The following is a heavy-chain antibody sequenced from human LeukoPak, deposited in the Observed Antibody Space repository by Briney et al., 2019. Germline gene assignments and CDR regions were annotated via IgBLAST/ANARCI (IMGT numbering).Heavy chain of an antibody. CDR1: GFTFSSYA. Sequence: GGSLRLSCAASGFTFSSYAMSWVRQAPGKGLEWVSAISGGGASTYYADSVKGRFTISRDNSKNTLFLQMNSLRAEDRAVYYCAREGIVATTGHFDYWGQGTLVTVSS. D-gene: IGHD5-12*01. CDR2: ISGGGAST. J-gene: IGHJ4*02. CDR3: AREGIVATTGHFDY. V-gene: IGHV3-23*01.